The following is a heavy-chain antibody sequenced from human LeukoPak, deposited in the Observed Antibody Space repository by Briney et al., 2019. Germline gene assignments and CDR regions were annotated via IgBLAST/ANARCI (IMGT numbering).Heavy chain of an antibody. CDR3: ARDGLWYSSSWYGADWSIFDI. CDR2: IYYSGST. D-gene: IGHD6-13*01. CDR1: GGSISSYY. J-gene: IGHJ3*02. V-gene: IGHV4-59*12. Sequence: PSETLSLTCTVSGGSISSYYWSWIRQPPGKGLEWIGYIYYSGSTNYNPSLKSRVTISVDTSKNQFSLKLSSVTAADTAVYYCARDGLWYSSSWYGADWSIFDIWGQGTMVTVSS.